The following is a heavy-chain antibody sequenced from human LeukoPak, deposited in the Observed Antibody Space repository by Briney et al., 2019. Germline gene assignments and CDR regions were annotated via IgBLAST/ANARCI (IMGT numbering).Heavy chain of an antibody. CDR2: IYSGGST. CDR3: ARDTSGFLEILGDAFDM. Sequence: GGSLRLSCAASGFTVSSNYMSWVRQAPGKGLEWVSVIYSGGSTYYADSVKGRFTISRDNSKNTLYLQMNSLRAEDTAVYFCARDTSGFLEILGDAFDMWGQGTVVTVSS. J-gene: IGHJ3*02. V-gene: IGHV3-66*01. CDR1: GFTVSSNY. D-gene: IGHD3-3*01.